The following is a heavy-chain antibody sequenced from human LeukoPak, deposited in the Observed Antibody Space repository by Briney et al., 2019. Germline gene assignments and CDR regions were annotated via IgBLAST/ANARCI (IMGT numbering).Heavy chain of an antibody. D-gene: IGHD3-3*01. V-gene: IGHV4-59*01. J-gene: IGHJ4*02. CDR3: ARSIGVVTNFDY. CDR1: GGSISSYY. Sequence: SETLSLTCTVSGGSISSYYWSWTRQPPGKGLEWIGYIYYSGSTNYNPSLKSRVTISVDTSKNQFSLKLSSVTAADTAVYYCARSIGVVTNFDYWGQGTLVTVSS. CDR2: IYYSGST.